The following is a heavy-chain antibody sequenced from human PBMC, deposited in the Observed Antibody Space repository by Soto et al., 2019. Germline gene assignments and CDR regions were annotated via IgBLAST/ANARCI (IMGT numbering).Heavy chain of an antibody. Sequence: EVQLLDSGGGLVQPGGSLRLSCAASGFSFNDFAMSWVRQAPGKGLEWVATYSGGLDTTYHAESVKGRFTISRDNSRNTVSLQMNSLTAGDTAIYYCAQASLGTWSGVRCYPSDYWGQGTLVTVSS. J-gene: IGHJ4*02. D-gene: IGHD3-3*01. CDR1: GFSFNDFA. CDR3: AQASLGTWSGVRCYPSDY. V-gene: IGHV3-23*01. CDR2: YSGGLDTT.